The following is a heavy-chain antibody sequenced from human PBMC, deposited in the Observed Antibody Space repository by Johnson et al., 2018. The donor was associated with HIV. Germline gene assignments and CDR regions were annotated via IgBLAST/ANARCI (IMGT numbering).Heavy chain of an antibody. D-gene: IGHD3-10*01. CDR3: ARESGHFGVSAFDM. CDR1: GFTFNFHW. V-gene: IGHV3-7*05. CDR2: IKEDGGET. Sequence: VQLVESGGGLVQPGGSRRLSCAGSGFTFNFHWMTWVRQAPGKGLEWVAIIKEDGGETYYVDSVKGRFTISRDNANNLLYLQMCSLRVEDTAVYYCARESGHFGVSAFDMWGQGTMVTVSS. J-gene: IGHJ3*02.